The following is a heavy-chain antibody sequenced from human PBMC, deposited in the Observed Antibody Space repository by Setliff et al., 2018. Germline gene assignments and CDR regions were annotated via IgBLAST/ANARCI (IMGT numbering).Heavy chain of an antibody. CDR2: MSASGTST. Sequence: GSLRLSCETSGFTFSDSGMQWVRQAPGRGLEWVSAMSASGTSTYHADSVKGRFTISGDNSKNTLYLQMNSLRADDTAVYYCARAQGYCNGGRCYGYYYYFYMDVWGRGTTVTVSS. CDR3: ARAQGYCNGGRCYGYYYYFYMDV. D-gene: IGHD2-15*01. J-gene: IGHJ6*03. CDR1: GFTFSDSG. V-gene: IGHV3-23*01.